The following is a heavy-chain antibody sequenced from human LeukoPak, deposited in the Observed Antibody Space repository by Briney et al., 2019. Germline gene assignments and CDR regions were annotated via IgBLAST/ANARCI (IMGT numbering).Heavy chain of an antibody. Sequence: PGGSLRLSCAASGFTFSSYGMHWVRQAPGKGLEWVAVIWYDGSNKYYADSVKGRFTISRDNSKNTLYLQMNSLRAEDTAVYYCARRAGPGGPYYYYMDVWGKGTTVTVSS. D-gene: IGHD3-10*01. CDR3: ARRAGPGGPYYYYMDV. CDR1: GFTFSSYG. CDR2: IWYDGSNK. V-gene: IGHV3-33*01. J-gene: IGHJ6*03.